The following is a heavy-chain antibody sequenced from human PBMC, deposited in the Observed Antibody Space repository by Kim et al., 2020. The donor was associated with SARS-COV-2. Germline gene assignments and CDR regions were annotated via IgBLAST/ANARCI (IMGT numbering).Heavy chain of an antibody. D-gene: IGHD6-13*01. J-gene: IGHJ4*02. Sequence: GGSLRLSCAASGFTFSDYYMSWIRQAPGKGLEWVSYISSSSSYTNYADSVKVRFTISRDNAKNSLYLQMNSLRAEDTAVYYCARDLNLIAAAGTFDYWGQGTLVTVSS. V-gene: IGHV3-11*06. CDR2: ISSSSSYT. CDR3: ARDLNLIAAAGTFDY. CDR1: GFTFSDYY.